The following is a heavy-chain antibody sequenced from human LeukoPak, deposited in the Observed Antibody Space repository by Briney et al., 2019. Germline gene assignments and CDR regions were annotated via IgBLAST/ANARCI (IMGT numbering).Heavy chain of an antibody. Sequence: SVKVSCKASGGTFSSYAISWVRLAPGQGLEWMGGIIPIFGTPNYAQKFQGRVTITTDESTTTAYMQLSSLRSEDTAVYYCARGVLAAAGTYFDYWGQGTLVTVSS. CDR3: ARGVLAAAGTYFDY. CDR1: GGTFSSYA. CDR2: IIPIFGTP. D-gene: IGHD6-13*01. V-gene: IGHV1-69*05. J-gene: IGHJ4*02.